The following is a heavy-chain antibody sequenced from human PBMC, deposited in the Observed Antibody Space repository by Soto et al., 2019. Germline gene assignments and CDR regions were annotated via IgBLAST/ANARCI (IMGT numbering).Heavy chain of an antibody. CDR1: GYTFTGYD. Sequence: QVQLVQSGAEVKKPGASVKVSCKASGYTFTGYDIHWVRQAPGQGLEWMGWIHPNSGGTNYAQKFQGRVTMTRDTSISTVYMEVSSLRSDDSAIYFCVRDEGGYDILTGYYKAHHFDQWGQGALVTVSS. V-gene: IGHV1-2*02. CDR2: IHPNSGGT. CDR3: VRDEGGYDILTGYYKAHHFDQ. D-gene: IGHD3-9*01. J-gene: IGHJ4*02.